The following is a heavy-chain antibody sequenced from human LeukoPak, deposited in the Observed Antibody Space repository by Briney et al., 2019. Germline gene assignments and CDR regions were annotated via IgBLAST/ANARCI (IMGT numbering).Heavy chain of an antibody. CDR2: ISGSGGST. CDR1: GFTFSSYA. Sequence: GGSLRLSCAASGFTFSSYAMSWVRQAPGKGLEWVSAISGSGGSTYYADSVKGRFTISRDNSKNTLYLRMNSLRAEDTAVYYCAKDSNFWSGYYESDYWGQGTLVTVSS. J-gene: IGHJ4*02. D-gene: IGHD3-3*01. CDR3: AKDSNFWSGYYESDY. V-gene: IGHV3-23*01.